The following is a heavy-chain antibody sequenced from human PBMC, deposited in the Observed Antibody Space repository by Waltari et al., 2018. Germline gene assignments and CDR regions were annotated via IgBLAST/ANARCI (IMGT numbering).Heavy chain of an antibody. D-gene: IGHD1-26*01. J-gene: IGHJ4*02. CDR2: IYHSGST. V-gene: IGHV4-38-2*01. Sequence: QVQLQESGTGLVKPSETLSLTCAVSGYSISSGYYWGWIRQPPGKGLEWIGSIYHSGSTYYTPSLKSRVTISVDTSKNQFSLKLSSVTAADTAVYYCARLTRGAPGAHFDYWGQGTLVTVSS. CDR1: GYSISSGYY. CDR3: ARLTRGAPGAHFDY.